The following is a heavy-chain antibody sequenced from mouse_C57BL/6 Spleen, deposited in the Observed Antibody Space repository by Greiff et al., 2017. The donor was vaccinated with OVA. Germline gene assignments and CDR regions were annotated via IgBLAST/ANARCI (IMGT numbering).Heavy chain of an antibody. Sequence: VQLQQSGAELVKPGASVKLSCTASGFNIKDYYMHWVKQRTEQGLAWIGRIDPEDGEPKYAPKFPGQATITADTSSNTAYLQLSSLTSEYTAVYYCAIGYDPYYFDYWGKGTTLTVSS. CDR3: AIGYDPYYFDY. J-gene: IGHJ2*01. CDR2: IDPEDGEP. D-gene: IGHD2-2*01. V-gene: IGHV14-2*01. CDR1: GFNIKDYY.